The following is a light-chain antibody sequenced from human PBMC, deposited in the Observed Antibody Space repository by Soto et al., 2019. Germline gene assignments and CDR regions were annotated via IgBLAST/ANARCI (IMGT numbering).Light chain of an antibody. CDR1: QSVSNNY. V-gene: IGKV3-20*01. CDR2: GAS. CDR3: QQYGSSGT. J-gene: IGKJ1*01. Sequence: VLTQSPGTLSLSPGERATLSCRASQSVSNNYLAWYQQKPGQAPRLLIYGASNRATGIPDKFSGSGSGTDFTLTISRLEPEDFAVYYCQQYGSSGTFGQGTKVDIK.